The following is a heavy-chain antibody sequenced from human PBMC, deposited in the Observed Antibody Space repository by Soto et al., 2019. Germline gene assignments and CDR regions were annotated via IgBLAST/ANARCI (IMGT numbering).Heavy chain of an antibody. Sequence: GISVEPTWEACGDGFTCNYMRWVRQAHGQGLEWMGIINPSGGSTSYAQKFQGRVTMTRDTSTSTVYMELSSLRSEDTAVYYCARDRDSSSSGIWFDPWGQGTLVTGSS. V-gene: IGHV1-46*01. CDR2: INPSGGST. D-gene: IGHD6-6*01. CDR1: GDGFTCNY. J-gene: IGHJ5*02. CDR3: ARDRDSSSSGIWFDP.